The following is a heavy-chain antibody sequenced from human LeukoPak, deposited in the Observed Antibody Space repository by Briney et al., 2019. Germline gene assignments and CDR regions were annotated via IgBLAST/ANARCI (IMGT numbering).Heavy chain of an antibody. D-gene: IGHD6-19*01. CDR1: GFTFSSYA. J-gene: IGHJ4*02. V-gene: IGHV3-64D*09. CDR3: VKRGVAGTWYYFDY. CDR2: ISSNGGST. Sequence: GGSLRLSCSASGFTFSSYAMHWVRQAPGKGLEYVSGISSNGGSTYYADSVKGRFTISRDNSKNTLYLEMSSLRAEDTAVFYCVKRGVAGTWYYFDYWGQGILVTVPS.